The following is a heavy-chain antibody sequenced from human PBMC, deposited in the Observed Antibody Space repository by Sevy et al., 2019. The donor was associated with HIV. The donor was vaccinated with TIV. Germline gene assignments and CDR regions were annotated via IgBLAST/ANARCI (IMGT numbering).Heavy chain of an antibody. CDR3: AREGYYDYTRGSYRYFNDY. Sequence: GGYLRLSCAASGFTFSNYWMTWVRQAPGKGLEWVAHIKQDGSEKHYVDSVKGRFTISRDNSKNSVYLQMNSLRAEDTAVYFCAREGYYDYTRGSYRYFNDYWGQGTLVTVSS. V-gene: IGHV3-7*03. CDR2: IKQDGSEK. D-gene: IGHD3-16*02. CDR1: GFTFSNYW. J-gene: IGHJ4*02.